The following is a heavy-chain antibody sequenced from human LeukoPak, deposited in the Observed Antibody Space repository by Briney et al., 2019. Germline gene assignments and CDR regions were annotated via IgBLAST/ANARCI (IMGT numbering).Heavy chain of an antibody. CDR1: GYTFTGYY. CDR2: INPNSGGT. D-gene: IGHD6-6*01. J-gene: IGHJ5*02. CDR3: ARDKQLDGRYWFDP. Sequence: GASVKVSCKASGYTFTGYYMHWVRQAPGQGLEWMGWINPNSGGTNYAQKFQGRVTMTRDTSISTAYMELSRLRSDDTAVYYCARDKQLDGRYWFDPWGQETLVTVSS. V-gene: IGHV1-2*02.